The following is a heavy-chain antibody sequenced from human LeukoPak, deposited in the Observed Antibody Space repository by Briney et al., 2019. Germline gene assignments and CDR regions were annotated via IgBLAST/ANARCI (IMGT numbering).Heavy chain of an antibody. D-gene: IGHD6-19*01. J-gene: IGHJ5*02. CDR2: INQYGST. V-gene: IGHV4-34*01. CDR3: ARSLPQWLAPRGYWFDP. CDR1: GGSFSGYY. Sequence: SETLSLTCGVFGGSFSGYYWSWIRQAPGKGLEWIGEINQYGSTKYNPSLRSRVTLSVDTSKKQFSLNLTSVTAADSAVYYCARSLPQWLAPRGYWFDPWDQGTLDTVSS.